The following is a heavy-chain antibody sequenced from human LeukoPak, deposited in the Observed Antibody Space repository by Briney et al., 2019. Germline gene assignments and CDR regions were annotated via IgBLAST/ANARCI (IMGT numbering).Heavy chain of an antibody. Sequence: KPSETLSLTCSVSDDSITMYYWTWIRQPPGKGLEWIGYVDHTGSTNFNPSLNGRVSISRDTTKNLFSLRLRSVTAADTAVYFCARGRVSSSTWYSTYYYYFHMDVWGKGTTVTVSS. CDR2: VDHTGST. CDR1: DDSITMYY. D-gene: IGHD1-1*01. J-gene: IGHJ6*03. V-gene: IGHV4-59*01. CDR3: ARGRVSSSTWYSTYYYYFHMDV.